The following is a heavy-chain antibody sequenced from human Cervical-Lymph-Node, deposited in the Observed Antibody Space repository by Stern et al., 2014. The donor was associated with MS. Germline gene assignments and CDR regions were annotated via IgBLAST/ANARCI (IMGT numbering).Heavy chain of an antibody. V-gene: IGHV1-69*06. Sequence: QLVQSGTEVKKPGSSVKVSCKVSGGTFVTHAISWVRQVPGQGLEWLGGINPILDTSNYVQKFLGRVTITADKSTNVVYMELTSLRVEDTAIYFCARDTAAAVGKGYYYAWDVWGQGTTVIVSS. CDR1: GGTFVTHA. J-gene: IGHJ6*02. CDR3: ARDTAAAVGKGYYYAWDV. CDR2: INPILDTS. D-gene: IGHD6-13*01.